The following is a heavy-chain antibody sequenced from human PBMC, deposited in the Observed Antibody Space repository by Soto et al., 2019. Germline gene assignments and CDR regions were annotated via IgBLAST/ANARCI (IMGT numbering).Heavy chain of an antibody. CDR3: ARGRHGNNKGYFDS. V-gene: IGHV1-69*06. Sequence: KVSCKASGGTSSSYAISWVRQAPGQGLEWMGGIIPIFGTANYAQKFQGRVTITADKSTSTAYMELSSLRSEDTAVYYCARGRHGNNKGYFDSGGQEPLVPAPS. CDR1: GGTSSSYA. J-gene: IGHJ4*02. CDR2: IIPIFGTA.